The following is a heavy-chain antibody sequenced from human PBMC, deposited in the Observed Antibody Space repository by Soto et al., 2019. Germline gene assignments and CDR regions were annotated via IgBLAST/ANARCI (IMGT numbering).Heavy chain of an antibody. V-gene: IGHV3-72*01. CDR1: GFTFSDHY. J-gene: IGHJ6*02. CDR3: VTYGGMDV. Sequence: EVQLVESGGGLVQPGGSLRLSCAASGFTFSDHYMDWVRQAPGKGLEWVGRTRNKANSYTTEYAASVKGRFTISRDDSKNSLYLQMNSLKTEDTVVYYCVTYGGMDVWGQGTTVTVS. D-gene: IGHD4-17*01. CDR2: TRNKANSYTT.